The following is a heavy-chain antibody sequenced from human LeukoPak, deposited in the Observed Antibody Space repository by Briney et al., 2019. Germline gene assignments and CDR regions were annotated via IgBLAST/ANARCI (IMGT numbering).Heavy chain of an antibody. Sequence: ASVTVSCKASGYTFTSYGISWVRQAPGQGREWMGWISAYNGNTNYAQKLQGRITITTDTSTSTAYMALGSLRSDDTAVYYCARDYYDSSGYLRDYWGQGTLVTVSS. CDR1: GYTFTSYG. D-gene: IGHD3-22*01. J-gene: IGHJ4*02. V-gene: IGHV1-18*01. CDR3: ARDYYDSSGYLRDY. CDR2: ISAYNGNT.